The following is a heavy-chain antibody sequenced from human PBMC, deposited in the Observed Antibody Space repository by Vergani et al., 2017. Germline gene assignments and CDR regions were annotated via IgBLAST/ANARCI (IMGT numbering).Heavy chain of an antibody. CDR1: GFSLSTSGMC. J-gene: IGHJ5*02. CDR3: ARDYYDSSGYYYVWFDP. D-gene: IGHD3-22*01. CDR2: IDWDDDK. V-gene: IGHV2-70*15. Sequence: QVTLRESGPALVKPPQTLTLTCTFSGFSLSTSGMCVSWIRQPPGKALEWLARIDWDDDKYYSTSLKTRLTISKDTSKNQVVLTMTNMDPVDTATYYCARDYYDSSGYYYVWFDPWGQGTLVTVSS.